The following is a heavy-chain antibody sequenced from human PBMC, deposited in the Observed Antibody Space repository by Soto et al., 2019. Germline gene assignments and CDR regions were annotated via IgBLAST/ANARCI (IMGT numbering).Heavy chain of an antibody. D-gene: IGHD3-22*01. CDR1: GGTFSSYA. Sequence: GXSVKVSCKASGGTFSSYAISWGREAPVQGLEWMGGIIPIFGTANYAQKFQGRVTITADESTSTAYMELSSLRSEDTAVYYCAREEGRYDSSGYWFEYFQHWGQGTLVTVSS. J-gene: IGHJ1*01. CDR2: IIPIFGTA. V-gene: IGHV1-69*01. CDR3: AREEGRYDSSGYWFEYFQH.